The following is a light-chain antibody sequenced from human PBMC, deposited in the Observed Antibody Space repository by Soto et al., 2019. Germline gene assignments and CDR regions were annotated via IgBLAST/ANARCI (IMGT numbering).Light chain of an antibody. V-gene: IGKV3-11*01. Sequence: ATLSCRASPSVTNYLAWYQQKPGQPPRLLIYGAFNRAAGIPARFSGSGSGTDFTLTISSLEPEDSAVYYCQQRNIWPPVTFGQGTRLESK. CDR2: GAF. CDR3: QQRNIWPPVT. J-gene: IGKJ5*01. CDR1: PSVTNY.